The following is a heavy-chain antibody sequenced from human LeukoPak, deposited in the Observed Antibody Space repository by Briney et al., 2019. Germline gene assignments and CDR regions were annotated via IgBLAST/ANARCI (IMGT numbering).Heavy chain of an antibody. CDR2: ISGSGGST. V-gene: IGHV3-23*01. Sequence: GGSLRLSCAASGFTFSSYGMSWVRQAPGKGLEWVSAISGSGGSTYYADSVKGRFTISRDNSKNTLYLQMNSLRAEDTAVYYCAKGEYYDFWSGYYGYWGQGTLVTVSS. D-gene: IGHD3-3*01. J-gene: IGHJ4*02. CDR1: GFTFSSYG. CDR3: AKGEYYDFWSGYYGY.